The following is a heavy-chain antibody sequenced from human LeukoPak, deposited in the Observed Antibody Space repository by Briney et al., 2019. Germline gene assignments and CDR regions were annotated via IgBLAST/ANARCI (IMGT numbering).Heavy chain of an antibody. J-gene: IGHJ4*02. D-gene: IGHD1-14*01. CDR2: ISSSSSYI. CDR3: ARETPSGVSIDY. V-gene: IGHV3-21*01. CDR1: GFTFSSYS. Sequence: GGSLRLSCAASGFTFSSYSMNWVRQAPGKGLEWVSSISSSSSYIYYADSVKGRFTISRDNAKNSLYLQMNSLRAKDTAVYYCARETPSGVSIDYWGQGTLVTVSS.